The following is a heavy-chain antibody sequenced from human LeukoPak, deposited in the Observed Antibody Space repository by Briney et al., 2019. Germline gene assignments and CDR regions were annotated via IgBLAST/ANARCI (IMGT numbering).Heavy chain of an antibody. D-gene: IGHD3-10*01. V-gene: IGHV3-11*01. CDR2: ISSSGSTI. CDR3: ARAVDYYGSGKGWFDP. CDR1: GFTFSDYY. Sequence: PGGSLRLSCAASGFTFSDYYMSWLRQAPGKGLAGVSYISSSGSTIYYAHSVKGRFTMSRDNAKHSLCLQMNRLRAEDTAVYYCARAVDYYGSGKGWFDPWGQGTLVTVSS. J-gene: IGHJ5*02.